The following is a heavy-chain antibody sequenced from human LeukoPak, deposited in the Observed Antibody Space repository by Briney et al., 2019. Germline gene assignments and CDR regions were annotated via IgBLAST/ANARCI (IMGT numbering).Heavy chain of an antibody. CDR3: ARGEVVVVVAACYYYYGMDV. J-gene: IGHJ6*02. Sequence: SETLSLTCAVYGGSFSGYYWSWIRQPPGKGLEWIGEINHSGSTNYNPSLKSRVTISVDTSKNQFSLKLSSVTAADTAVYYCARGEVVVVVAACYYYYGMDVWGQGTTVTVSS. CDR2: INHSGST. CDR1: GGSFSGYY. V-gene: IGHV4-34*01. D-gene: IGHD2-15*01.